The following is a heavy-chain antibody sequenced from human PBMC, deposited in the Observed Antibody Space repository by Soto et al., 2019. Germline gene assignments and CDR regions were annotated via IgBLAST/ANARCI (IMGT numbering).Heavy chain of an antibody. D-gene: IGHD2-21*02. CDR2: ISYDGGNK. J-gene: IGHJ2*01. CDR1: GSTFSSYG. CDR3: AKDEGYGGNSWYFAL. Sequence: QVHLVESGGGVVQPGKSLRLSCAASGSTFSSYGMHWVRQAPGKGLGWVAAISYDGGNKYYADSVKGRFTISRDNSKNTLYLQMNSLRAEDTAVYYCAKDEGYGGNSWYFALWGRGTLVTVSS. V-gene: IGHV3-30*18.